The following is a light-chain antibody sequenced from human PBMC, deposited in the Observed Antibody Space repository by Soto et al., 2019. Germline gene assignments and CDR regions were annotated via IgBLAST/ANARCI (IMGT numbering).Light chain of an antibody. J-gene: IGKJ2*01. Sequence: DIQLTQSPSFLSASVGDRVTITCRASQGISSYLAWYQQNPGKAPKLLIYAASTLQTGVPSRFRGSGSGTEFTHTISSLQPEDFATYYCQQLNSYPPYTFGQGTKLEIK. CDR3: QQLNSYPPYT. V-gene: IGKV1-9*01. CDR2: AAS. CDR1: QGISSY.